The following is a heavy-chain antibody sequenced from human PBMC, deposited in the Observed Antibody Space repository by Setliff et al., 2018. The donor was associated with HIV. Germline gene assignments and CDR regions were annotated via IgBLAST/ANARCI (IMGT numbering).Heavy chain of an antibody. J-gene: IGHJ5*02. D-gene: IGHD3-3*01. Sequence: ASVKVSCKASGYNFNSHGITWVRQAPGRGLEWVGWSDYNGNTNYAQNFQGRVTMTTDTSTDTAYMDLRSLKSDDTAVYYCARDPTAPSITIFGVVGATYWFDPWGQGTQATVSS. CDR1: GYNFNSHG. CDR3: ARDPTAPSITIFGVVGATYWFDP. V-gene: IGHV1-18*01. CDR2: SDYNGNT.